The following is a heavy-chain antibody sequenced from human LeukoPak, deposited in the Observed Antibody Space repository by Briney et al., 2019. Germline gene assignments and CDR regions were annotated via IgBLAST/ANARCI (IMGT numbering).Heavy chain of an antibody. CDR2: IYHSGST. J-gene: IGHJ3*02. CDR1: GGSISSSNW. Sequence: SETLSLTCAVSGGSISSSNWWSWVRQPPGKGLEWIGEIYHSGSTNYNPSLKSRVTISVDKSKNQFSLKLSSVTAADTAVYYCARDPRRAGFVELLPDAFDIWGQGTMVTVSS. D-gene: IGHD1-26*01. V-gene: IGHV4-4*02. CDR3: ARDPRRAGFVELLPDAFDI.